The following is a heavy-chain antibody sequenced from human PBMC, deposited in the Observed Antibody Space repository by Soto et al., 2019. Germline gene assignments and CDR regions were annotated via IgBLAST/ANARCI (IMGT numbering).Heavy chain of an antibody. CDR3: AKAQRYSSRWSPAPLYYFDY. CDR1: GFTFSSYA. CDR2: ISGSGDTT. D-gene: IGHD6-13*01. J-gene: IGHJ4*02. Sequence: GGSLRLSCAASGFTFSSYAMSWVRQAPGKGLEWVSAISGSGDTTYYADSVKGRFTISRDNSKNTLFLQMNSLRVEDTAVYYCAKAQRYSSRWSPAPLYYFDYWGQGTLVTVSS. V-gene: IGHV3-23*01.